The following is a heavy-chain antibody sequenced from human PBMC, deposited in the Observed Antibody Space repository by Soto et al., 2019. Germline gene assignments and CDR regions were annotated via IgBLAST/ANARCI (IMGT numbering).Heavy chain of an antibody. D-gene: IGHD3-9*01. CDR3: ARQSTYNDILTGYWFDY. V-gene: IGHV4-39*01. Sequence: PSETLSLTCTVSGGSISSSSSFWVWIRQPPGKGLEWIGTIYYTGSTYYNPSLKSRVTISVDTSKNQFSLNLRFVTAADTAMYYCARQSTYNDILTGYWFDYWGQGNLVT. CDR1: GGSISSSSSF. J-gene: IGHJ4*02. CDR2: IYYTGST.